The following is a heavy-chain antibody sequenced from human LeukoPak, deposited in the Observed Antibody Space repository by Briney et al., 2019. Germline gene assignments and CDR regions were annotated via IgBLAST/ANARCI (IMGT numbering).Heavy chain of an antibody. CDR3: ARATTVETYYFDY. D-gene: IGHD4-23*01. CDR2: IIPIFGTA. CDR1: GGTFSSYA. V-gene: IGHV1-69*13. J-gene: IGHJ4*02. Sequence: GASVTVSCKASGGTFSSYAISWVRQAPGQGLEWMGGIIPIFGTANYAQKFQGRVTTTADESTSTAYMELSSLRSEDTAVYYCARATTVETYYFDYWGQGTLVTVSS.